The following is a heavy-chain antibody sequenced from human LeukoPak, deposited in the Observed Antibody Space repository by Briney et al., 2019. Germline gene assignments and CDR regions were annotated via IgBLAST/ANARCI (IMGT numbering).Heavy chain of an antibody. CDR3: ARRSPAYCGGDCYFDY. CDR2: INPSAGST. CDR1: GYTFTSFY. D-gene: IGHD2-21*02. J-gene: IGHJ4*02. Sequence: ASVKVSCKASGYTFTSFYLVWVRRAPGQGLEWMGLINPSAGSTNYAQKFQGRVTMTGDTPTTTVYTELTSLTSEDTAVYYGARRSPAYCGGDCYFDYWGQGTLVTVSS. V-gene: IGHV1-46*01.